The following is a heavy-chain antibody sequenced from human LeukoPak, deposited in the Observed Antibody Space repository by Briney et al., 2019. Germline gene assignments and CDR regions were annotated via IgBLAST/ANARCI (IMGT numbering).Heavy chain of an antibody. Sequence: SETLSLTCTVSGDSITSSFYFWDWIRQPPGKGLEWLGGLYYSGTTYYNPSLQSRVSISIDTSKNQFSLKLTSATATDTAVYYCAPTPKNQYNWFDPWGQGTLVTVSS. CDR1: GDSITSSFYF. CDR3: APTPKNQYNWFDP. J-gene: IGHJ5*02. CDR2: LYYSGTT. D-gene: IGHD1-14*01. V-gene: IGHV4-39*01.